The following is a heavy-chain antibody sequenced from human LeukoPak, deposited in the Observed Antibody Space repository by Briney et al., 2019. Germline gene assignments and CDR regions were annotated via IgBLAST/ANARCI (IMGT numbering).Heavy chain of an antibody. CDR2: IYYSGST. J-gene: IGHJ4*02. V-gene: IGHV4-61*01. CDR3: ATYSSGWYGGGDY. CDR1: GGSVSSGSYY. D-gene: IGHD6-19*01. Sequence: PSETPSLTCTVSGGSVSSGSYYWSWIRQPPGEGLEWIGYIYYSGSTNYNPSLKSRVAISVDTSKNQFSLKLSSVTAADTAVYYCATYSSGWYGGGDYWGQGTLVTVSS.